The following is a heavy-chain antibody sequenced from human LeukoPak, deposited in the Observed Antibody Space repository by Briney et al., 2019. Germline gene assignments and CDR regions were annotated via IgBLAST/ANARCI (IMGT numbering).Heavy chain of an antibody. CDR2: ISGSGGTT. D-gene: IGHD5-24*01. J-gene: IGHJ4*02. CDR1: GFTFSTYG. CDR3: ARGWLQWGAYYFDY. Sequence: GGSLRLSCAASGFTFSTYGMSWVRQAPGKGLEWVSAISGSGGTTYYADSVKGRFTISRDNSKNSLYLQMNSLRDEDTAVYYCARGWLQWGAYYFDYWGQGTLVTVSS. V-gene: IGHV3-23*01.